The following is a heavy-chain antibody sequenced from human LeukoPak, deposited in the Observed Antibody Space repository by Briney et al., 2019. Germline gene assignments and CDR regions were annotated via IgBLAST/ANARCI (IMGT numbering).Heavy chain of an antibody. V-gene: IGHV3-30*02. J-gene: IGHJ4*02. CDR2: IRYDGSNK. CDR1: GFTFSSYA. D-gene: IGHD3-3*01. CDR3: GIPVRRFLKWLPDF. Sequence: GGSLRLSCAASGFTFSSYARSWVRQAPAKGLERVAFIRYDGSNKYYTHCVKGRFTISRDNSKNTLYLQMNSLRAEDTAEYYRGIPVRRFLKWLPDFWGQGTLVTVSS.